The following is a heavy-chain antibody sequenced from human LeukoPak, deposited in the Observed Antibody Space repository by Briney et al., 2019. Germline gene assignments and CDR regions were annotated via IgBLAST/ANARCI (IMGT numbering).Heavy chain of an antibody. CDR3: ARDTYDSSGYHFYYMDV. CDR1: GFTFNTYW. V-gene: IGHV3-7*01. CDR2: IKEDGSEK. Sequence: PGGSLRLSCAVSGFTFNTYWMSSVRQSPGQGLKWVANIKEDGSEKHYGDSVRGRFTISRDNAKNSLYLRMNSLRAEDTALYFCARDTYDSSGYHFYYMDVWGKGTTVTVSS. D-gene: IGHD3-22*01. J-gene: IGHJ6*03.